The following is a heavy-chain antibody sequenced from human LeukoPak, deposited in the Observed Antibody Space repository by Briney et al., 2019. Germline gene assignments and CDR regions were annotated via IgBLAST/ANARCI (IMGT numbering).Heavy chain of an antibody. CDR3: ARSRGYYFDY. V-gene: IGHV1-46*01. CDR1: GYSFTNYY. Sequence: ASVKVSCKASGYSFTNYYIHWVRQAPGQGLEWMGFINPAGGSTTYTQKFQGRVGVTRDMSTSSVRLELISLKSEDTAVYYCARSRGYYFDYWGQGTLVTVSS. J-gene: IGHJ4*02. D-gene: IGHD3-16*01. CDR2: INPAGGST.